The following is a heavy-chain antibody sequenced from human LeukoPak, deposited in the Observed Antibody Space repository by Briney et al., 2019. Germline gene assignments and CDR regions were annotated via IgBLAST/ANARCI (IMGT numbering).Heavy chain of an antibody. D-gene: IGHD3-22*01. CDR2: ISGGGGST. V-gene: IGHV3-23*01. J-gene: IGHJ4*02. CDR3: AAGRGYYDSSGYYGFDY. Sequence: GGSLRLSCAASGFTFSSYAMSWVRQAPGKGLEWVSAISGGGGSTYYADSVKGRFTISRDNSKNTLYLQMNSLRAEDTAVYYCAAGRGYYDSSGYYGFDYWGQGTLVTVSS. CDR1: GFTFSSYA.